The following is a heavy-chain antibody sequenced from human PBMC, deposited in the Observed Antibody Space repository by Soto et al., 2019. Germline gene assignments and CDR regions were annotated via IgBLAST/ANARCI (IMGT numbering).Heavy chain of an antibody. J-gene: IGHJ4*02. Sequence: HPGGSLRLSCAASGFTSSSYAMSWVRQAPGKGLEWVSAISGSGGSTYYADSVKGRFTISRDNSKNTPYLQMNSLRAEDTAVYYCANRNGPADYWGQGTLVTVSS. V-gene: IGHV3-23*01. CDR2: ISGSGGST. CDR1: GFTSSSYA. D-gene: IGHD2-8*01. CDR3: ANRNGPADY.